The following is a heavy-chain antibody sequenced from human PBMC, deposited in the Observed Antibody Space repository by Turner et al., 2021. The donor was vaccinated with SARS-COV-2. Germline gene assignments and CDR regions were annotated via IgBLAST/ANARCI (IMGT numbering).Heavy chain of an antibody. CDR1: GYTFTSYG. V-gene: IGHV1-18*01. J-gene: IGHJ4*02. D-gene: IGHD6-19*01. CDR2: ISAYNGNT. Sequence: GQLGQSGAEGRKPGAPVKVSCTASGYTFTSYGIRRVRQAPGQGLELMGWISAYNGNTNYAQKLKGRVTMTTDTSTSTAYMERRSLRSDDTAVHYCARAWGEGTVVAGTIDYWGQGTLVTVSS. CDR3: ARAWGEGTVVAGTIDY.